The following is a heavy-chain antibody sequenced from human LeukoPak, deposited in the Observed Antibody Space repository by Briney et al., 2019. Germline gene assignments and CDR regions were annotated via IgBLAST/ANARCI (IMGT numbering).Heavy chain of an antibody. V-gene: IGHV3-30*04. CDR1: GFTFSSYA. CDR3: AKDHWNWSY. J-gene: IGHJ4*02. Sequence: PGGSLRLSCAASGFTFSSYAMHWVRQAPGKGLEWVAVISYDGSNKYYADSVKGRFTISRDNSKNTLYLQMSSLRADDTAVYYCAKDHWNWSYWGQGTLVTVSS. CDR2: ISYDGSNK. D-gene: IGHD1-1*01.